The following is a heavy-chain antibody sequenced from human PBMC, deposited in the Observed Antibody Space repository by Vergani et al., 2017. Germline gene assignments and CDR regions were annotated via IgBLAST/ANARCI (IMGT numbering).Heavy chain of an antibody. CDR2: IKRNTDGGTT. Sequence: EVQLVESGGGLVEPGGSLRLSCAASGFTFSNTWMSWVRQAPGKGLEWVGRIKRNTDGGTTDYAAPVKGRFTISRDDSKNTLYLGMNSLKTEDTAMYYCITSVVVGATVWWAYWGQGTLVTVSS. V-gene: IGHV3-15*01. CDR1: GFTFSNTW. J-gene: IGHJ4*02. D-gene: IGHD1-26*01. CDR3: ITSVVVGATVWWAY.